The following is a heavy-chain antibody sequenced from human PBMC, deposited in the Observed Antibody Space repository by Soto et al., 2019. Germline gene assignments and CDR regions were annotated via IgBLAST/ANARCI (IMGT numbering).Heavy chain of an antibody. CDR2: IYYSGST. CDR1: GGSISSGGNY. V-gene: IGHV4-31*03. D-gene: IGHD2-15*01. J-gene: IGHJ6*02. CDR3: ARMVAAAKGHFYYYGMDV. Sequence: QVQLQESGPGLVKPSQTLSLICTVSGGSISSGGNYWSWIRQHPGKGLEWIGYIYYSGSTYYNPSLKSRVTISEDTSSNQSSLKLSSVTAADTAVYYCARMVAAAKGHFYYYGMDVWGQGTTVTVSS.